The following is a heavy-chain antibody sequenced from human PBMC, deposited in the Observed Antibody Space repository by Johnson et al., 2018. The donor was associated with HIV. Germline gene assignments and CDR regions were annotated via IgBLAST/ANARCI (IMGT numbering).Heavy chain of an antibody. CDR2: ISGSGGST. V-gene: IGHV3-23*04. Sequence: EVQLVESGGGVVQPGRSLRLSCAASGITFSDYAMHWVRQAPGKGLEWVSAISGSGGSTYYADSVKGRFTISRDNSNNTLYLQMNSLRAEDTAVYFCARAEGLDAFDIWGQGTMVTVSS. CDR3: ARAEGLDAFDI. CDR1: GITFSDYA. J-gene: IGHJ3*02.